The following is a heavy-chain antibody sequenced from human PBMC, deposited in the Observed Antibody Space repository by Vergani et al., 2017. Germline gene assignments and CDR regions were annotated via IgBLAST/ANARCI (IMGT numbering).Heavy chain of an antibody. CDR1: GGTFSSYA. V-gene: IGHV1-69*06. D-gene: IGHD1-14*01. J-gene: IGHJ6*03. CDR2: IIPIFGTA. CDR3: ARLSFRSSPTTTADPYYYYMDV. Sequence: QVQLVQSGAEVKKPGSSVKVSCKASGGTFSSYAISWVRQAPGQGLEWMGGIIPIFGTANYAQKFPGRVTITADKSTSPAYMELSSLRSEDTAVYYCARLSFRSSPTTTADPYYYYMDVWGKGTTVTVSS.